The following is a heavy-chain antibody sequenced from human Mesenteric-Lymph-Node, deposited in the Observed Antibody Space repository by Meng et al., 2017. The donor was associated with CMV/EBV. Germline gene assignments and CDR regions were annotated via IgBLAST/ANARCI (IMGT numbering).Heavy chain of an antibody. D-gene: IGHD6-13*01. CDR1: GFPFSNYN. J-gene: IGHJ5*02. Sequence: GESLKISCAASGFPFSNYNMNWVRQTPGKGLEWVSFIGSGSRTIYYADSVKGRFTISRDNAQKTLYLQMNSRRVDDTAAYFCARAPRAGLGSWLDPWGRGTLVTVSS. V-gene: IGHV3-48*04. CDR2: IGSGSRTI. CDR3: ARAPRAGLGSWLDP.